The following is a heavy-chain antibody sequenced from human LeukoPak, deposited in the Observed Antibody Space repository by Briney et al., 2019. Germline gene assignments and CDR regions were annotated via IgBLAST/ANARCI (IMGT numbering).Heavy chain of an antibody. CDR3: APGQLPAAGNWYFDL. CDR1: GFTFSRYD. D-gene: IGHD6-13*01. CDR2: ISTAGDT. Sequence: GGSLRLSCAASGFTFSRYDVHWVRQVTGKGLEWVSAISTAGDTYYPGSVKGRFTVSRENAKNSLYLQMNSLRVGDTAVYYCAPGQLPAAGNWYFDLWGRGTPVTVSS. J-gene: IGHJ2*01. V-gene: IGHV3-13*01.